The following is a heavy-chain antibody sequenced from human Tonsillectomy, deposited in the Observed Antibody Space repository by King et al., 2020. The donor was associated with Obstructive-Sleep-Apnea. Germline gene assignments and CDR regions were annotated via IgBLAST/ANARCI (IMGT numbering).Heavy chain of an antibody. CDR1: GFTFSSYW. CDR2: IKQDGSVK. CDR3: AREYWGPDY. J-gene: IGHJ4*02. D-gene: IGHD3-16*01. Sequence: VQLVESGGGLVQPGGSVRLSCGASGFTFSSYWMTWVRQAPGKGLGWEANIKQDGSVKNYEDSVKGRFTISRDNAKKSVFLQMNSLTAEDTAVYYCAREYWGPDYWGQGTLAT. V-gene: IGHV3-7*01.